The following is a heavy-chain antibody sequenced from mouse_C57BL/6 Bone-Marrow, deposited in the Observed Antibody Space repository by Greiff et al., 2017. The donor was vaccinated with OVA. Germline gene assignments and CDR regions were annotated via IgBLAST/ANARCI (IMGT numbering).Heavy chain of an antibody. CDR1: GYTFTSYW. CDR2: IHPNSGST. CDR3: ARMRSKGDYSDY. Sequence: VQLQQPGAELVKPGASVKLSCKASGYTFTSYWMHWVKQRPGQGLEWIGMIHPNSGSTNYNEKFKSKATLTVDKSSSTAYMQLSSLTSEDSAVYYCARMRSKGDYSDYWGQGTTLTVSS. J-gene: IGHJ2*01. D-gene: IGHD2-5*01. V-gene: IGHV1-64*01.